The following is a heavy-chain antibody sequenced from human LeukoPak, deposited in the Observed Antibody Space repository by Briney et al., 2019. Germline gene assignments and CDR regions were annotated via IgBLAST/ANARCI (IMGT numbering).Heavy chain of an antibody. CDR2: IYHSGST. Sequence: SETLSLTCAVSGYSISSGYYWGWIRQPPWKGLEWIGSIYHSGSTYYNPSLKSRVTISVDTSKNQLSLKLSSVTAADTAVYYCARGPDSYGYSDYRGQGTLVTVSS. J-gene: IGHJ4*02. CDR3: ARGPDSYGYSDY. V-gene: IGHV4-38-2*01. CDR1: GYSISSGYY. D-gene: IGHD5-18*01.